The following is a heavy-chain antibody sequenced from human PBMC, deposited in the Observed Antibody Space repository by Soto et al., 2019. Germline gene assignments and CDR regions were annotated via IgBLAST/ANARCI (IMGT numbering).Heavy chain of an antibody. CDR1: GFTFTRYS. J-gene: IGHJ4*02. V-gene: IGHV3-21*06. CDR2: ISSTTNYI. Sequence: VGSLRLSCAASGFTFTRYSMNWVRQAPGKGLEWVSSISSTTNYIYYGDYMKGRFTISRDNAKNSLYLEMNSLRAEDTAVYYCARESEDLTSNFDYWGQGTLVTVSS. CDR3: ARESEDLTSNFDY.